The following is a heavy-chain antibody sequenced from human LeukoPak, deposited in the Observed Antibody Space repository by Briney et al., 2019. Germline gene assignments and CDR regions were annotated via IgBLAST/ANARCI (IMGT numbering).Heavy chain of an antibody. J-gene: IGHJ6*03. CDR1: GASISSHY. CDR2: IYYRGSA. CDR3: ARHRGYCSSTSCYGHYYYMDV. V-gene: IGHV4-59*08. D-gene: IGHD2-2*01. Sequence: PSETLSLTCSVSGASISSHYWSWIRQPPGKGLEWIGFIYYRGSANYNPSLKSRVTISVDTSKNQFSLKLSSVTAADTAVYYCARHRGYCSSTSCYGHYYYMDVWGKGTTVTVSS.